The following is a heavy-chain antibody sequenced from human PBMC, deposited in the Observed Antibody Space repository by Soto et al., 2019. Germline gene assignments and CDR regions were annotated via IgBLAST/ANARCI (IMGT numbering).Heavy chain of an antibody. CDR1: GFTFSNFA. CDR3: AKNDFWSGPVDYYYYGMDV. J-gene: IGHJ6*02. V-gene: IGHV3-23*01. Sequence: VGSLRLSCAASGFTFSNFAMTWVRQAAGKGLEWVSTISVRDGSTYYAGSVKGRFTISRDNSKNTLYLQMNSLRAEDTAVYYCAKNDFWSGPVDYYYYGMDVWGQGTTVTVS. CDR2: ISVRDGST. D-gene: IGHD3-3*01.